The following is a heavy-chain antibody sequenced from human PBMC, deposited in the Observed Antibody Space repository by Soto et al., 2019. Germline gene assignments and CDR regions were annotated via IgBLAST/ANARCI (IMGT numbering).Heavy chain of an antibody. D-gene: IGHD3-22*01. J-gene: IGHJ5*02. Sequence: SETLSLTCTVSGASIITDGYYWTWIRQHPGKGLEWLGYIHYSGGATYSPSYNPSLQSRIAISVDISKSLFSLKLTSVTAEDTAVYYCARLPTYYQDRIGYQPFHPWGQGTLVTVSS. V-gene: IGHV4-31*03. CDR1: GASIITDGYY. CDR3: ARLPTYYQDRIGYQPFHP. CDR2: IHYSGGATYSP.